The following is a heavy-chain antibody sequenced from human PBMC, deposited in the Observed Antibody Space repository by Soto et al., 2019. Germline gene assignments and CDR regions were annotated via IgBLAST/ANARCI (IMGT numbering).Heavy chain of an antibody. CDR2: IIPIIGTA. CDR3: WATSGDDSSYFDS. V-gene: IGHV1-69*05. CDR1: GGTFRSFA. Sequence: QVQLVQSGAEVKKPGSSVKVSCKAPGGTFRSFAISWVRQAPGQGLEWMGGIIPIIGTAIYAQKFQGRVTITSDESTRTDYMELTSLRSEDTAVFYCWATSGDDSSYFDSWGQGALVTVSS. D-gene: IGHD5-12*01. J-gene: IGHJ4*02.